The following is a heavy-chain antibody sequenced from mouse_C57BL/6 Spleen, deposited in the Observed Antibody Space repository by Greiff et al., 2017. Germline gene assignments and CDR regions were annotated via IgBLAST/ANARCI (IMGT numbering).Heavy chain of an antibody. J-gene: IGHJ4*01. D-gene: IGHD1-1*01. CDR1: GYTFTSYW. CDR3: ASGPHYYGSSPYYYAMDY. Sequence: QVQLQQPGAELVMPGASVKLSCKASGYTFTSYWMHWVKQRPGQGLEWIGEIDPSDSYTNYNQKFKGKSTLTVDKSSSTAYMQLSSLTSEDSAVYYCASGPHYYGSSPYYYAMDYWGQGTSVTVSS. V-gene: IGHV1-69*01. CDR2: IDPSDSYT.